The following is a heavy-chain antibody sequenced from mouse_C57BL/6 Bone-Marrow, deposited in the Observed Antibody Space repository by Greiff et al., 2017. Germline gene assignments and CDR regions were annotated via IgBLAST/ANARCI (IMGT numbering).Heavy chain of an antibody. V-gene: IGHV3-6*01. D-gene: IGHD1-1*01. Sequence: DVHLVESGPGLVKPSQSLSLTCSVTGYSITSGYYWNWIRQFPGNKLEWMGYISYDGSNNYNPSLKNRISITRDTSKNQFFLKLNSVTTEDTATYYCAREGYYYGSSYAMDYWGQGTSVTVSS. CDR3: AREGYYYGSSYAMDY. CDR2: ISYDGSN. CDR1: GYSITSGYY. J-gene: IGHJ4*01.